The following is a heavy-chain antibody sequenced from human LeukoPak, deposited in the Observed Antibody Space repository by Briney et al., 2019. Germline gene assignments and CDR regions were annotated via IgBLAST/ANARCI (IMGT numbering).Heavy chain of an antibody. CDR3: ASRYCSGGSCYLDAFDI. J-gene: IGHJ3*02. CDR1: GGSVSRGSYY. Sequence: SETLALICTVSGGSVSRGSYYWSWSRQPPGKGLEWIGYIYYSGSTNYNPSLKSRVTISVDTSKNQCSLKLSSVTAADTAVYYCASRYCSGGSCYLDAFDIWGQGTMVTVSS. CDR2: IYYSGST. D-gene: IGHD2-15*01. V-gene: IGHV4-61*01.